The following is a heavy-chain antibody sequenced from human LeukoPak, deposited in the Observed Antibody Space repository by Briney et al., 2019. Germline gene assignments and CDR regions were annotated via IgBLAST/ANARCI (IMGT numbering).Heavy chain of an antibody. Sequence: SETLSLTCTVSGGSISSGSYYWSWIRQPPGKGLEWIGEINHSGSTNYNPSLKSRVTISVDTSKNQFSLKLSSVTAADTAVYYCARGRSRITIFGVVTTYNWFDPWGQGTLVTVSS. D-gene: IGHD3-3*01. CDR3: ARGRSRITIFGVVTTYNWFDP. J-gene: IGHJ5*02. CDR2: INHSGST. V-gene: IGHV4-39*07. CDR1: GGSISSGSYY.